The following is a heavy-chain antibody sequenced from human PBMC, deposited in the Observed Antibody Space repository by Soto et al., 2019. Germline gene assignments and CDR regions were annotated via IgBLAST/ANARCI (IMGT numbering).Heavy chain of an antibody. Sequence: GGSLRLSCAASGFTFSSYSMNWVRQAPGKGLEWVSSISSSSSYIYYADSVKGRFTISRDNAKNSLYLQMNSLRAEDTAVYYCARRGGGDPTPSFDYWGQGTLVTVSS. CDR2: ISSSSSYI. CDR3: ARRGGGDPTPSFDY. D-gene: IGHD2-21*02. CDR1: GFTFSSYS. V-gene: IGHV3-21*01. J-gene: IGHJ4*02.